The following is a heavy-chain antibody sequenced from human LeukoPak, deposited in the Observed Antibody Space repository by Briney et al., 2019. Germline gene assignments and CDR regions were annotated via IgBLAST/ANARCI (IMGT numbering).Heavy chain of an antibody. CDR3: ARQEGVSYFSSGSYFVS. CDR1: GGSIRSNSYY. Sequence: SETLSLTCTISGGSIRSNSYYWGWIRQPPGKGLEWIGSIYYSGSTYYSPSLKSRVTISVDSSKHQFSLKLSSVTAADTAVYHCARQEGVSYFSSGSYFVSWGQGALVTVSS. V-gene: IGHV4-39*01. CDR2: IYYSGST. J-gene: IGHJ4*02. D-gene: IGHD3-10*01.